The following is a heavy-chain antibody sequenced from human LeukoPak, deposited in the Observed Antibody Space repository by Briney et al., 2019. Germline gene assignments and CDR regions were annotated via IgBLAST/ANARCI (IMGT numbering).Heavy chain of an antibody. J-gene: IGHJ4*02. CDR2: IYHSGRT. CDR1: GYSLGSGYY. CDR3: ARRNNGYDYLDY. V-gene: IGHV4-38-2*01. D-gene: IGHD5-12*01. Sequence: SETLPLTCAVSGYSLGSGYYWGWSRPPPGKGLGWSGSIYHSGRTYYNPSLKSRVTISVDTSRNQFSLKLTSVTAADTAVYYCARRNNGYDYLDYWGQGTLVTVSS.